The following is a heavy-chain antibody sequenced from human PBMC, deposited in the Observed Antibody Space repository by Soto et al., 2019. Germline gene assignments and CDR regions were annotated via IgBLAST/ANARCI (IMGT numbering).Heavy chain of an antibody. Sequence: QVQLQESGPGLVKTSETLSLTCTVSGGSVSSGSYHWSWIRQPPGKGLEWIGYIFFTGSTNYNPSLKSRVTISVDTSKNQFSLKLRSVTAADTAVYYCARDGHGMDVWGQGTTVTVSS. CDR3: ARDGHGMDV. J-gene: IGHJ6*02. CDR1: GGSVSSGSYH. CDR2: IFFTGST. V-gene: IGHV4-61*01.